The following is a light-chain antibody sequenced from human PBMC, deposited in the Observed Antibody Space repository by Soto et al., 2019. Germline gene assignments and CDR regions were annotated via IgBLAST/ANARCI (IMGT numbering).Light chain of an antibody. CDR3: QQTYKSPHT. CDR2: LAS. J-gene: IGKJ1*01. V-gene: IGKV1-39*01. CDR1: QSISNY. Sequence: DIQMTQSPSSLSASVGDRVTITCRASQSISNYLNWYQQRPGKAPKLLIYLASSLSSGVPSKFSGSGSGTDFTLKISVLQPDDSATYYCQQTYKSPHTFGQGTKVEIK.